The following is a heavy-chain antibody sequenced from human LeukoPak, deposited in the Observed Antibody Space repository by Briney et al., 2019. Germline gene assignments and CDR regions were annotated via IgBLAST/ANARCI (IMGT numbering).Heavy chain of an antibody. CDR3: AKDDILTGYPDLDYGMDV. CDR2: ISGSGGST. CDR1: GFTFSGYA. D-gene: IGHD3-9*01. Sequence: GGSLRLSCAASGFTFSGYAMSWVRQAPGKGLEWVSAISGSGGSTYYADSVKGRFTISRDNSKNTLYLQMNSLRAEDTAVYYCAKDDILTGYPDLDYGMDVWGQGTTVTVSS. V-gene: IGHV3-23*01. J-gene: IGHJ6*02.